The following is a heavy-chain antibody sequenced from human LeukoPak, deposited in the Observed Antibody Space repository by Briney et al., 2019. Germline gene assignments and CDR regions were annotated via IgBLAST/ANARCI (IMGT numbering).Heavy chain of an antibody. J-gene: IGHJ4*02. CDR1: GGSISSYC. D-gene: IGHD6-6*01. Sequence: SGTLSLTCTVSGGSISSYCWSWIRQPPGKGLEWIGYIYYSGTTNYNPSLKSRVTISVDTSKTQFSLKLSSVTAADTAVYYCARHQYTSSQIDSWGQGTLVTVSS. CDR2: IYYSGTT. CDR3: ARHQYTSSQIDS. V-gene: IGHV4-59*08.